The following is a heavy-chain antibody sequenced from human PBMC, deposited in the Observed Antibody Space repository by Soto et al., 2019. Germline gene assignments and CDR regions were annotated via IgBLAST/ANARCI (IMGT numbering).Heavy chain of an antibody. CDR2: VSAYNVDT. CDR1: GYTFTSYG. V-gene: IGHV1-18*01. CDR3: ADGLT. J-gene: IGHJ3*01. Sequence: QAQLVQSGAEVKKPGASVKVSCKASGYTFTSYGINWVRQAPGQGLEWLGWVSAYNVDTNYEQKVQGRVTMTTDLSTNTAYMELRSLRYDDTAGYYCADGLTWGQGTLVTVSS. D-gene: IGHD2-8*01.